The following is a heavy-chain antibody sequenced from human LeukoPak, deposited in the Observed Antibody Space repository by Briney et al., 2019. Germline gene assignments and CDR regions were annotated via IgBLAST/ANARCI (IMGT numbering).Heavy chain of an antibody. CDR2: ISTSSSYI. CDR3: AKEYGYDYNYFYSMDV. V-gene: IGHV3-21*01. J-gene: IGHJ6*03. Sequence: GGSLRLSCAASGFTFSSYGMSWVRQAPGKGLEWVSFISTSSSYIYYADSVKGRFTISRDNAKNSLYLEMNSLRAEDTAVYFCAKEYGYDYNYFYSMDVWGTGTTVTISS. CDR1: GFTFSSYG. D-gene: IGHD1-1*01.